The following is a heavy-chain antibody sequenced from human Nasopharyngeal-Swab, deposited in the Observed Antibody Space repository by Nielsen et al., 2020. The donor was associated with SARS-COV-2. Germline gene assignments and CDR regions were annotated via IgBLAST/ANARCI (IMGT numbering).Heavy chain of an antibody. Sequence: GESLKISCAASGFTFSSYWMSWVRQAPGKGLEWVANIKQDGSEKYYVDSVKGRFTIFRDNAKNSLYLQMNSLRAEDTAVYYCARLTGPLGVFDYWGQGTLVTVSS. CDR3: ARLTGPLGVFDY. J-gene: IGHJ4*02. CDR2: IKQDGSEK. V-gene: IGHV3-7*01. CDR1: GFTFSSYW. D-gene: IGHD7-27*01.